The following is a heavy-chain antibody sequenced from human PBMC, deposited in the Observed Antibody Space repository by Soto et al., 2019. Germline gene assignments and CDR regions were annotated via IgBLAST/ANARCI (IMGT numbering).Heavy chain of an antibody. V-gene: IGHV3-30*18. CDR1: GFSFSDFG. CDR2: ISHDGSNQ. J-gene: IGHJ6*02. Sequence: GGSLRLSCAPSGFSFSDFGMHWVRQAPGKGLEWVAAISHDGSNQYYGDSVKGRFSISRDHSNNRLYLQMNNLKVEDSAIYYCAKETRSRAVTATRVNGMDVWGQGTTVTVSS. D-gene: IGHD2-21*02. CDR3: AKETRSRAVTATRVNGMDV.